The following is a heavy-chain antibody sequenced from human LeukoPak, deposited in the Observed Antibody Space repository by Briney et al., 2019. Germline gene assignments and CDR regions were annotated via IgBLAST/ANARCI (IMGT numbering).Heavy chain of an antibody. Sequence: GGSLRLSCAASGFTFSTYAMSWVRQAPGKGLEWVSVISGSGDTAYYADSVKGRFAISRDNSKNTLSLQMNSLRAEDTAVYYCALLGYCSGGSCSNFDYWGQGTLVTVSS. J-gene: IGHJ4*02. V-gene: IGHV3-23*01. CDR2: ISGSGDTA. D-gene: IGHD2-15*01. CDR1: GFTFSTYA. CDR3: ALLGYCSGGSCSNFDY.